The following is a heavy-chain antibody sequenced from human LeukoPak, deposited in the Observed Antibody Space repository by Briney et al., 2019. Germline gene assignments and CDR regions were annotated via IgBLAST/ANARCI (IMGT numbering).Heavy chain of an antibody. D-gene: IGHD5-12*01. J-gene: IGHJ4*02. Sequence: ASVKVSCKVSGYTFTGYYMHWVRQAPGQGLEWMGWINPNSGDTNYAQKFQGRVTMTRDTSISTAYMELSRLRSDDTAVYYCARGGYSGYDLVYWGQGTLVTVSS. CDR1: GYTFTGYY. CDR3: ARGGYSGYDLVY. CDR2: INPNSGDT. V-gene: IGHV1-2*02.